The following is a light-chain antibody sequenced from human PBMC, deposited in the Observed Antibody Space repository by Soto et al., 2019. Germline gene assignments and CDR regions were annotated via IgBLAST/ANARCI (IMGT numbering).Light chain of an antibody. V-gene: IGKV1-39*01. Sequence: DIEMTQSPSSLSASVGDRVTITCRASQYISKYLNWYQQKPGKAPKLLIYAASSLQSGVPSSFSGSGFGTDFTLTISSLQPEDFATYHCQQSYSAPVTFGQGTKVEI. CDR3: QQSYSAPVT. J-gene: IGKJ1*01. CDR1: QYISKY. CDR2: AAS.